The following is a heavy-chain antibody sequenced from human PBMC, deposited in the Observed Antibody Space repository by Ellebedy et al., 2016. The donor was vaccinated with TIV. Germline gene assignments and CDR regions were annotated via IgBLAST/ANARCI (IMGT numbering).Heavy chain of an antibody. CDR2: ISGSGRGNT. J-gene: IGHJ4*02. V-gene: IGHV3-23*01. CDR3: AKDLGKGGGSVFDY. CDR1: GFTFSSYA. D-gene: IGHD6-19*01. Sequence: GESLKISXGASGFTFSSYAMSWVRQAPGKGLAWVSAISGSGRGNTYYAGSVKGRFTIARDDSKNTLYLQMNSLRAEDTAVYYCAKDLGKGGGSVFDYWGQGALVTVSS.